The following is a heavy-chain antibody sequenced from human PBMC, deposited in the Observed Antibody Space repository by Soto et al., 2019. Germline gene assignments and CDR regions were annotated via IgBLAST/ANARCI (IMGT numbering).Heavy chain of an antibody. CDR3: AKGSGGYYYYCGMDV. CDR2: ISGSGGST. J-gene: IGHJ6*02. D-gene: IGHD2-15*01. Sequence: GGSLRLSCAASGFTFSSYAMSWVRQAPGKGLEWVSAISGSGGSTYYADSVKGRFTISRDNSKNTLYLQMKSLSAEDRALYYCAKGSGGYYYYCGMDVWGLGTTVTVSS. V-gene: IGHV3-23*01. CDR1: GFTFSSYA.